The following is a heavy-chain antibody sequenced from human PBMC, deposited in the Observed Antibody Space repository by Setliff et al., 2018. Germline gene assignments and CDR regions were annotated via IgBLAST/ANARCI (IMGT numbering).Heavy chain of an antibody. J-gene: IGHJ6*02. D-gene: IGHD3-3*01. V-gene: IGHV1-18*01. CDR2: ISAYNGNT. CDR1: GYTFTSYG. Sequence: ASVKVSCKASGYTFTSYGISWVRQAPGQGLEWMGWISAYNGNTNYAQKLQGRVTMTTDTSTSTAYMELRSLRSDDTAVYYCAGDGQGNYNFWSGSYYYYGMDVWGQGTTVTV. CDR3: AGDGQGNYNFWSGSYYYYGMDV.